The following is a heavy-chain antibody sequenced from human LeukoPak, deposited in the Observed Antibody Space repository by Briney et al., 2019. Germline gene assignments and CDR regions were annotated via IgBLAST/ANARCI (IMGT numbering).Heavy chain of an antibody. CDR1: GGSFSGYY. V-gene: IGHV4-34*01. J-gene: IGHJ4*02. Sequence: KPSETLSLTCAVYGGSFSGYYWSWIRQPPGKGLEWIGEINHSGSTNYNPSLKSRVTISVDKSKNQFSLELNSVTAADTAVYYCARGGDWLFDYWGQGILVTVSS. CDR3: ARGGDWLFDY. CDR2: INHSGST. D-gene: IGHD2-21*02.